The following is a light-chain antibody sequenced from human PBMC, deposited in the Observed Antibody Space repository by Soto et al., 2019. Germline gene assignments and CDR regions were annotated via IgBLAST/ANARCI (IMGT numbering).Light chain of an antibody. CDR3: QQSNNWPWT. V-gene: IGKV3-15*01. CDR2: GAS. J-gene: IGKJ1*01. CDR1: QSVSSSY. Sequence: EIVLTQSPGTLSLSPGERATLSCRASQSVSSSYLACYQQKPGQAPRLLIYGASSRATGIPARFSGSGSGTEFTLTISSLQSEDFAVYYCQQSNNWPWTLGQGTKV.